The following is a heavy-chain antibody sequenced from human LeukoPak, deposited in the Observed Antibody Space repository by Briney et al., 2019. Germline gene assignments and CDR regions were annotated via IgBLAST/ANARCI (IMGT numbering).Heavy chain of an antibody. Sequence: GGSLRLSCAASGFTFDDYGMSWVRQAPGKGLEWVSGINWNGGSTGYADSVKGRFTISRDNAKNSLYLQMNSLRAEATAVYYCARGAYYYDSSGNEPGFDLWGRGTLVTVSS. J-gene: IGHJ2*01. V-gene: IGHV3-20*04. D-gene: IGHD3-22*01. CDR1: GFTFDDYG. CDR2: INWNGGST. CDR3: ARGAYYYDSSGNEPGFDL.